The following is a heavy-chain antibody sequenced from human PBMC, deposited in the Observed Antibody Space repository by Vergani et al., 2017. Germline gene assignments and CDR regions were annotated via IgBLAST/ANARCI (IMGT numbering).Heavy chain of an antibody. Sequence: QVPLQQWGAGLLKPSETLSLTCAVYGGSFSGYYWSWIRQPPGKGLEWIGEINHSGSTNYNPSLKSRVTISVDTSKNQFSLKLSSVTAADTAVYYCARGGRMVRGVISWFDPWGQGTLVTVSS. CDR2: INHSGST. CDR3: ARGGRMVRGVISWFDP. D-gene: IGHD3-10*01. V-gene: IGHV4-34*01. J-gene: IGHJ5*02. CDR1: GGSFSGYY.